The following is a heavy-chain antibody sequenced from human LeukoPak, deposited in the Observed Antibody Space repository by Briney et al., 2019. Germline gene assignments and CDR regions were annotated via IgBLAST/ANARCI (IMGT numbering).Heavy chain of an antibody. J-gene: IGHJ4*02. Sequence: SETLSLTCAVYGGSFSGYYWSWIRQPPGKGLEWIGEINHSGSTNYNPSLKSRVTISADSSKNQFSLKLSSVTAADTAVYYCARGLSAAPPGRYWGQGTLVTVSS. CDR3: ARGLSAAPPGRY. CDR1: GGSFSGYY. V-gene: IGHV4-34*01. CDR2: INHSGST. D-gene: IGHD6-13*01.